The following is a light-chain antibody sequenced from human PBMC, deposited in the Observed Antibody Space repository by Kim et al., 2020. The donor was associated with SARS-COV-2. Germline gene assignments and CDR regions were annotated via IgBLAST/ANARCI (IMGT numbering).Light chain of an antibody. J-gene: IGKJ2*01. CDR3: QHFGSSYT. CDR2: GAS. Sequence: IVLTQSPGTLSLSPGKRATLSCRASQSVSNSHLAWYQQRPGQAPRLLIYGASNRAAGTPDRFSGSGSGTDFTLTISRLEPEDFAVYYCQHFGSSYTFGQGTKLEI. V-gene: IGKV3-20*01. CDR1: QSVSNSH.